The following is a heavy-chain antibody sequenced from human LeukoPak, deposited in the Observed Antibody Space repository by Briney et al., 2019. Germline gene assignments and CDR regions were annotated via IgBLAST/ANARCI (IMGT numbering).Heavy chain of an antibody. CDR2: INHSGST. CDR3: ARHAKRYYFDY. CDR1: GGSFSGYY. V-gene: IGHV4-34*01. J-gene: IGHJ4*02. Sequence: SETLSLTCAVYGGSFSGYYWSWIRQPPGKGLEWIGEINHSGSTNYNPSLKSRVTISVDTSKNQFSLKLSSVTAADTAVYYCARHAKRYYFDYWGQGTLVTVSS. D-gene: IGHD2-2*01.